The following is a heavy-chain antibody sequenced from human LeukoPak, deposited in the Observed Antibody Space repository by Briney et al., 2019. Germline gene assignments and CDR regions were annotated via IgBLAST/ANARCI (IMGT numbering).Heavy chain of an antibody. J-gene: IGHJ6*03. V-gene: IGHV1-69*05. CDR2: IIPIFGTA. D-gene: IGHD4-23*01. Sequence: SVKVSCKASGGTFSSYAISWVRQAPGQGLEWMGGIIPIFGTANYAQKFQGRVTITTDESTSTAYMELSSLRSEDTAVYYCARFRWPGDYYYYMDVWGQGTMVTVSS. CDR3: ARFRWPGDYYYYMDV. CDR1: GGTFSSYA.